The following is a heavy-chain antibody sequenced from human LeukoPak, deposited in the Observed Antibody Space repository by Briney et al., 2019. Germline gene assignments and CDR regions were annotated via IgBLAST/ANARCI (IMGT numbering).Heavy chain of an antibody. V-gene: IGHV3-23*01. CDR1: GFTFSDYV. CDR3: ARDRGSYLEPTDF. CDR2: IGGSGYAT. Sequence: GAFMRSCCAASGFTFSDYVMTGVRQAPGKGLEWGSSIGGSGYATYYADVVKGRFSVSRDNSKNTLYLQMNSLRADDTALYHCARDRGSYLEPTDFWGHGTLVTVSS. J-gene: IGHJ4*01. D-gene: IGHD1-26*01.